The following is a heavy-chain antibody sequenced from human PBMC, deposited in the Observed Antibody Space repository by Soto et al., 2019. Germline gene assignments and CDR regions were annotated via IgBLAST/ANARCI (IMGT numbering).Heavy chain of an antibody. D-gene: IGHD3-22*01. CDR1: GFTFSNAW. Sequence: EVQLVESGGGLVKPGGSLRLSCAASGFTFSNAWMSWVRQAPGKGLEWVGRIKSKADGETSVYAAPVKGRFSISRDDSKNMLYLQMDSLRTEDTAVYYCTPTPRIVVMTNLGDAFDIWGQGTMVTVSS. CDR2: IKSKADGETS. J-gene: IGHJ3*02. V-gene: IGHV3-15*01. CDR3: TPTPRIVVMTNLGDAFDI.